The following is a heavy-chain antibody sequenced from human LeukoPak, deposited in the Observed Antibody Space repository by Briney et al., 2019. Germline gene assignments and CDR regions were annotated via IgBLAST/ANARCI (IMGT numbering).Heavy chain of an antibody. J-gene: IGHJ4*02. D-gene: IGHD5-12*01. CDR2: ISYSGST. V-gene: IGHV4-59*01. CDR1: GGSTSGYF. CDR3: ARGRGYTGYNLNCGSSGRVFLFDY. Sequence: PSETLSLTCTVSGGSTSGYFWSWIRQSPGKGLEWIGYISYSGSTNYNPSLKSRVTISVDTSKNQFSLKLSSVTAADTAVYYCARGRGYTGYNLNCGSSGRVFLFDYWGQGTLVTVSS.